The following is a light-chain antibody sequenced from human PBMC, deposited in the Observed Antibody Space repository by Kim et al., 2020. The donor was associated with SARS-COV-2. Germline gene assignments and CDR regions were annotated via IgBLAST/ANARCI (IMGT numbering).Light chain of an antibody. CDR2: GKN. CDR3: NSRDTSGFHLV. Sequence: SSELTQDPAVSVALGQTVRITCRGDSLGKYYASWYQQKPGQAPALVIYGKNNRPSGIPDRFSGSSSGKTASLTITGAQAEDEADYYCNSRDTSGFHLVFGGGTQLTVL. CDR1: SLGKYY. J-gene: IGLJ3*02. V-gene: IGLV3-19*01.